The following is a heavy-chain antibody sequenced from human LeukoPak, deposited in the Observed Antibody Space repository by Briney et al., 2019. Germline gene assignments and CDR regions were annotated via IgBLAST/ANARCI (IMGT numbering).Heavy chain of an antibody. CDR1: GFTFSNYW. D-gene: IGHD2-2*01. CDR3: ASRGYCSSTSCPVGYYYYMDV. J-gene: IGHJ6*03. CDR2: IKEDGSEK. V-gene: IGHV3-7*01. Sequence: GGSLRLSCAASGFTFSNYWMTWVRQAPGKGLEWVANIKEDGSEKNYVDSVKGRFTISRDNAKNSLYLQMNSLRAEDTAVYYCASRGYCSSTSCPVGYYYYMDVWGKGTTVTVSS.